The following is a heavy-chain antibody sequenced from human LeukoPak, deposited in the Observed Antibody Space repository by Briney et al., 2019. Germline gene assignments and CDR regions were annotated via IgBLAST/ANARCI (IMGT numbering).Heavy chain of an antibody. J-gene: IGHJ4*02. V-gene: IGHV4-59*08. D-gene: IGHD5-24*01. CDR1: GGSISSHY. CDR2: IYHRGST. CDR3: ARLEDGYNYWEKYLDS. Sequence: SETLSLTCSVSGGSISSHYWSWIRQPPGKGLECIGYIYHRGSTNYNSSLKSRVTISIDTSKTQFSLNLSSVTAADTAVYYCARLEDGYNYWEKYLDSWGRGTLVTVSS.